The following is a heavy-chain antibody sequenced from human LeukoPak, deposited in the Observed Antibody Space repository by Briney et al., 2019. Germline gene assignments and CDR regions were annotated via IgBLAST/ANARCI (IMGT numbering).Heavy chain of an antibody. CDR3: TRELGYCTNGVCYRAYYFDY. CDR2: IRSKAYGGTT. V-gene: IGHV3-49*04. D-gene: IGHD2-8*01. J-gene: IGHJ4*02. CDR1: GFTFGDYA. Sequence: SGGSLRLSCTASGFTFGDYAMSWVRQAPGKGLEWVSFIRSKAYGGTTEYAASVKGSFTISRDDSKSIAFLQMNSLKTEDTAVYYCTRELGYCTNGVCYRAYYFDYWGQGTLVTVSS.